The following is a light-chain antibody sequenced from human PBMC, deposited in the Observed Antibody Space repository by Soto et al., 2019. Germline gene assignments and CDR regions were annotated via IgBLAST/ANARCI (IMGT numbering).Light chain of an antibody. J-gene: IGKJ2*01. CDR1: ESISTN. V-gene: IGKV3-15*01. CDR2: GAS. CDR3: QQYSNWPPIYS. Sequence: EGLMTQSPATLSVSPGERVTLSCRASESISTNLAWYQQKPGQAPRRLIYGASTRATGIPARFSGSGSGTDFSLRISRLQSEDSAVYFCQQYSNWPPIYSFGQWTKLQIK.